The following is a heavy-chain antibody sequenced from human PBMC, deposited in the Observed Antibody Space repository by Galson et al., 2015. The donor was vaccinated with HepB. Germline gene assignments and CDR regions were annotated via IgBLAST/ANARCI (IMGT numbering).Heavy chain of an antibody. J-gene: IGHJ4*02. CDR3: ARVQAVAPTSGIYFDY. V-gene: IGHV1-69*13. CDR2: IIPIFGTA. CDR1: GGTFSSYA. D-gene: IGHD6-19*01. Sequence: SVKVSCKASGGTFSSYAISWVRQAPGQGLEWMGGIIPIFGTANYAQKFQGRVTITADESTSTAYMELSSLRSEDTAVYYCARVQAVAPTSGIYFDYWGQGTLVTVSS.